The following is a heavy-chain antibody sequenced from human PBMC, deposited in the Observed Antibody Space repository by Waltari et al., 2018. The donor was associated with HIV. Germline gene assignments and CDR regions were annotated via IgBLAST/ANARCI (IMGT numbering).Heavy chain of an antibody. V-gene: IGHV1-69*01. CDR2: IIPIFGIA. Sequence: QVQLVQSGAEVKKPGSSVKVSCKASGGIFSSYAISWVRQAPGQGHEWMGGIIPIFGIANYAQKFQGRVTITADESTSTDYMELSSLRSEDTAVYYGARDLAIAAAGRGGWFDPWGQGTLVTVSS. D-gene: IGHD6-13*01. J-gene: IGHJ5*02. CDR1: GGIFSSYA. CDR3: ARDLAIAAAGRGGWFDP.